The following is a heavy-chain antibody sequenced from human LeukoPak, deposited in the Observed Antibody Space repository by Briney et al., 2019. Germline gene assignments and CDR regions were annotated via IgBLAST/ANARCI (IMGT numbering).Heavy chain of an antibody. CDR1: GGSINGGGYY. J-gene: IGHJ4*02. Sequence: PSQTLSLTCTVSGGSINGGGYYWSWIRQPPGKGLEWIGYIYQSGSTYYNPSLKSRVTISVDRSKNQFYLNLTSVTAADTAVYYCAKNGDFCLEYWGQGTLVTVSS. CDR2: IYQSGST. D-gene: IGHD3-16*01. CDR3: AKNGDFCLEY. V-gene: IGHV4-30-2*01.